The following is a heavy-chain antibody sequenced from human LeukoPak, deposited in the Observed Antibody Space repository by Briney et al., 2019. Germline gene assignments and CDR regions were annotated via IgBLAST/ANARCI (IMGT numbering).Heavy chain of an antibody. CDR2: INWNGGST. CDR3: ARGLPIYYYYYMVV. D-gene: IGHD2-2*01. Sequence: GGSLRLPCAASGFTFDDYGMSWVRQAPGKGLDWVSGINWNGGSTGYADSVKGRFTISRDNAKNSLYLQTNSLRAEDTALYYCARGLPIYYYYYMVVWGKGTTVTVSS. CDR1: GFTFDDYG. V-gene: IGHV3-20*04. J-gene: IGHJ6*03.